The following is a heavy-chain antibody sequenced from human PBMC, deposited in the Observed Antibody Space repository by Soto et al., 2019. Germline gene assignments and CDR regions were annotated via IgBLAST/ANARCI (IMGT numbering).Heavy chain of an antibody. CDR2: IWYDGSNK. CDR1: GFTFSSYG. V-gene: IGHV3-33*01. CDR3: ARDSIPAKNHAERVGGIVPAAMYLPTTAYAEYFQH. J-gene: IGHJ1*01. D-gene: IGHD2-2*01. Sequence: PGGSLRLSCAASGFTFSSYGMHWVRQAPGKGLEWVAVIWYDGSNKYYADSGKGRFTISRDNSKNTLYLQMNSLRAEDTAVYYCARDSIPAKNHAERVGGIVPAAMYLPTTAYAEYFQHWGQGTLVTVSS.